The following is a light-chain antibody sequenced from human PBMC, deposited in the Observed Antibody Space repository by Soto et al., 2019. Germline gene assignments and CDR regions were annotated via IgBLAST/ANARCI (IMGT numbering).Light chain of an antibody. Sequence: QSVLTQPPSVSGAPGQRVTISCTGSSFNIGAGYDVHWYQQLPGTAPKLLIYGNNNRPSGVPDRFSGSKSDTSASLAITGLQAEDEADYYCQSYDSSLSGSVFGGGTKATVL. CDR1: SFNIGAGYD. CDR2: GNN. V-gene: IGLV1-40*01. CDR3: QSYDSSLSGSV. J-gene: IGLJ3*02.